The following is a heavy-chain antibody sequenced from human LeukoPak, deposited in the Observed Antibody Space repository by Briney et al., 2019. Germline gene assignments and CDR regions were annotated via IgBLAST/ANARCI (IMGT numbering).Heavy chain of an antibody. CDR3: AKDLTVDTAMIGDAFDI. CDR2: ISGSGGST. J-gene: IGHJ3*02. CDR1: GFTFSSYA. Sequence: GGSLTLSCAASGFTFSSYAMSWVRQAPGKGLEWVSAISGSGGSTYYADSVKGRFTISRDNSKNTLYLQMNSLRAEDTAVYYCAKDLTVDTAMIGDAFDIWGQGTMVTVSS. D-gene: IGHD5-18*01. V-gene: IGHV3-23*01.